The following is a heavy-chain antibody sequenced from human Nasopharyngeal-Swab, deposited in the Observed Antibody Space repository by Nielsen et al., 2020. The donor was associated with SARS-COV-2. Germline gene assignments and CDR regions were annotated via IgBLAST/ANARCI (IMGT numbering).Heavy chain of an antibody. CDR1: GYSFTSYW. V-gene: IGHV5-10-1*01. Sequence: GGSLRLSYKGSGYSFTSYWISWVRQMPGKGLEWMGRIDPSDSYTNYSPSFQGHVTISADKSISAAYLQWSSLKASDTAMYYCARLIIAGQNWFDPWGQGTLVTVSS. J-gene: IGHJ5*02. CDR3: ARLIIAGQNWFDP. CDR2: IDPSDSYT. D-gene: IGHD6-13*01.